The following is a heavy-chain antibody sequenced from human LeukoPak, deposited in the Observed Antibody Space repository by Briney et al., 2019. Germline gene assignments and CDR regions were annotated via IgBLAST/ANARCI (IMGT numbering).Heavy chain of an antibody. CDR3: ARAGRNDEAGY. Sequence: SGGSLRLSCAASGFTVSSNYMSWVRQAPGKGLEWVSVIYSGGSTYYADSVKGRFTISRDNSKNTLYLQMNSLRAEDTAVYYCARAGRNDEAGYWGQGTLVTVSS. V-gene: IGHV3-53*01. J-gene: IGHJ4*02. D-gene: IGHD1-1*01. CDR2: IYSGGST. CDR1: GFTVSSNY.